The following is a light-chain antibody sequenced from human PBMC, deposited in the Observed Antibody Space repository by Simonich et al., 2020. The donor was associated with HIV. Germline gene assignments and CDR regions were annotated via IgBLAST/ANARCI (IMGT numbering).Light chain of an antibody. Sequence: EIVMTQSPATLSVSPGERATLSCRASQSVSSNLAWYQQNPGQARRFLIYGASTSATGIPARFSGSGSGTEFTLTISSLQSEDFAVYYCQQYNRWPPWTFGQGTKVEIK. V-gene: IGKV3-15*01. J-gene: IGKJ1*01. CDR1: QSVSSN. CDR2: GAS. CDR3: QQYNRWPPWT.